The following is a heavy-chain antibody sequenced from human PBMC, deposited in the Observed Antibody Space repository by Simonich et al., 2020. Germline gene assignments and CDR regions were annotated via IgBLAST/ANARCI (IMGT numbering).Heavy chain of an antibody. CDR3: ARGLRVAAAGTAFQH. V-gene: IGHV4-34*01. Sequence: QVQLQQWGAGLLKPSETLSLTCAVYGGSFSGYYWSWIRQPPGTGLEGIGEITPSGSTNYNPSRKDRVTISVDTSKNQFSLKLSSVTAADTAVYYCARGLRVAAAGTAFQHWGQGTLVTVSS. CDR2: ITPSGST. D-gene: IGHD6-13*01. J-gene: IGHJ1*01. CDR1: GGSFSGYY.